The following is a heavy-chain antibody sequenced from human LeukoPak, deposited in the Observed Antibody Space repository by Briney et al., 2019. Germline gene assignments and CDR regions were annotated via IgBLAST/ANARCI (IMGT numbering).Heavy chain of an antibody. CDR2: IHPSGST. Sequence: SQTLSLTCTVSGDSISSYYWTWIRQPAGKGLEWIGRIHPSGSTNYNPSLKSRVTLSVDTSKNQFSLKLSSVTAADTAVYYCARGPPPDFDYWGRGTLVTVSS. V-gene: IGHV4-4*07. J-gene: IGHJ4*02. CDR3: ARGPPPDFDY. CDR1: GDSISSYY.